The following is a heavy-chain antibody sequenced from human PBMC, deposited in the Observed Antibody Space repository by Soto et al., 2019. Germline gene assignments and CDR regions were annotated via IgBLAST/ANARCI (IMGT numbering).Heavy chain of an antibody. CDR1: GGTFSSYA. J-gene: IGHJ4*02. CDR2: IIPIFGTA. Sequence: ASVKVSCTASGGTFSSYAISWVRQAPGQGLEWMGGIIPIFGTANYAQKFQGRVTITADESTSTAYMELSSLRSEDTAVYYCARIPPRSAVAAYYFDYWGQGTLVTVSS. D-gene: IGHD6-19*01. CDR3: ARIPPRSAVAAYYFDY. V-gene: IGHV1-69*13.